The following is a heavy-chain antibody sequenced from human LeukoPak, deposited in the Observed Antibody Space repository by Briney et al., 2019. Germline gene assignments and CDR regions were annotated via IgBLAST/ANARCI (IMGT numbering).Heavy chain of an antibody. J-gene: IGHJ4*02. CDR1: GFTFSTYG. CDR3: AKTRGWYYFDY. D-gene: IGHD6-19*01. V-gene: IGHV3-23*01. CDR2: ISGSGGST. Sequence: GGSLRLSCAASGFTFSTYGMSWVRQAPGKGLEWVSVISGSGGSTYYAESVKGRFTISRDKSKNTLYLQMNSLRAEDTAVYYCAKTRGWYYFDYWGQGTLVTVSS.